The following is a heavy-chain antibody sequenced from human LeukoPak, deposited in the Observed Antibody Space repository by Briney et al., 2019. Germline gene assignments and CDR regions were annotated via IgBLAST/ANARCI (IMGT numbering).Heavy chain of an antibody. CDR3: ARGGYSSSSGHGY. CDR2: ISSSSSYI. CDR1: GFTFSSYS. J-gene: IGHJ4*02. V-gene: IGHV3-21*01. D-gene: IGHD6-6*01. Sequence: AGGSLRLSCAASGFTFSSYSMNWVRQAPGKGLEWVSSISSSSSYIYYADSVKGRFTISRDNAKNSLYLQMNSLRAEDTAVYYCARGGYSSSSGHGYWGQGTLVTVSS.